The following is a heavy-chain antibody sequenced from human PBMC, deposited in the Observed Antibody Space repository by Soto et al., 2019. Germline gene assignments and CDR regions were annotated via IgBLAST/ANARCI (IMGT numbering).Heavy chain of an antibody. J-gene: IGHJ4*02. CDR2: IYYSGNT. Sequence: QLQLQESGPGLVKPSETLSLTCTVSGGSISSSSYYWGWIRQPPGKGLEGIGRIYYSGNTYYTPSLKSRVTISVDTSKNQFSLKLSSVTAADTAVYYCAREGGRYCSGGSCQVDYWGQGTLVTVSS. CDR1: GGSISSSSYY. V-gene: IGHV4-39*02. CDR3: AREGGRYCSGGSCQVDY. D-gene: IGHD2-15*01.